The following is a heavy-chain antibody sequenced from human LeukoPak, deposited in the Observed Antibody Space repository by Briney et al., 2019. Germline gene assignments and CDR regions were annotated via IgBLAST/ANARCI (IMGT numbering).Heavy chain of an antibody. CDR1: GGTFSSYA. V-gene: IGHV1-69*04. CDR3: AIGYSYGYGVFDY. Sequence: SVNVSCKASGGTFSSYAISWVRQAPGQGLEWMGRIIPILGIANYAQKFQGRVTITADKSTSTAYMELSSLRSEDTAVYYCAIGYSYGYGVFDYWGQGTLVTVSS. CDR2: IIPILGIA. J-gene: IGHJ4*02. D-gene: IGHD5-18*01.